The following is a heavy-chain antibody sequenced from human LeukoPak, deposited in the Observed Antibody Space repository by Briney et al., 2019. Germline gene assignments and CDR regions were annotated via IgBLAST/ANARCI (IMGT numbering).Heavy chain of an antibody. Sequence: SETLSLTCTVSGGSISSGGYYWSWIRQHPGKGLEWIGYIYYSGSTYYNPSLKSRVTISEDTSKNQFSLKLSSVTAADTAVYYCARARSIAAAVANNWFDPWGQGTLVTVSS. CDR2: IYYSGST. D-gene: IGHD6-13*01. CDR3: ARARSIAAAVANNWFDP. CDR1: GGSISSGGYY. J-gene: IGHJ5*02. V-gene: IGHV4-31*03.